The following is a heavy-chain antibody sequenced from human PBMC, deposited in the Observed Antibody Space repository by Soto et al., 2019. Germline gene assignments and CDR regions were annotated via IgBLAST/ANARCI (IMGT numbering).Heavy chain of an antibody. CDR3: GKGLGVVEATPNWLDP. CDR1: GFTFRNYA. Sequence: EVQLLESGGGLVQPGGSLRLSCADSGFTFRNYAIRCVRQAPGKGLECISSISGSGGSTYYADSVKGRFTISRDNSKNTVHLQMNSLRVEDTAVYYCGKGLGVVEATPNWLDPWGQGTLVTVSS. D-gene: IGHD2-15*01. V-gene: IGHV3-23*01. J-gene: IGHJ5*02. CDR2: ISGSGGST.